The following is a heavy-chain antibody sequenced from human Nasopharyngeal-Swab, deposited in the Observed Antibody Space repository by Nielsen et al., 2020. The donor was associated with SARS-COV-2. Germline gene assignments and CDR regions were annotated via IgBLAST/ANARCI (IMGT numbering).Heavy chain of an antibody. D-gene: IGHD3-3*01. CDR3: ARDGLDYDFWSAYFMDV. CDR1: GGSFSGHQ. J-gene: IGHJ6*02. Sequence: ETLSLTSAVFGGSFSGHQWSWVRQAPGKWLEWVSSISSSSSYIYYADSVKGRFTISRDNAKNSLYLQMNSLRAEDTAVYYCARDGLDYDFWSAYFMDVWGQGTTVTVSS. CDR2: ISSSSSYI. V-gene: IGHV3-21*01.